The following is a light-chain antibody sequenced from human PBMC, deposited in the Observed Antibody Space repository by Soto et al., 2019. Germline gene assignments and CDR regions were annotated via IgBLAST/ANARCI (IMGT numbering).Light chain of an antibody. CDR2: AAS. Sequence: DIQMTQSPSSLSASVGARVTITCRASQSISSYLNWYQQKPGKAPKLLIYAASSLQSGVPSRVSGSGSSTDFTLTISSLQPEDFATYYCQHSYSTPYTFGQGTKLEIK. CDR3: QHSYSTPYT. V-gene: IGKV1-39*01. J-gene: IGKJ2*01. CDR1: QSISSY.